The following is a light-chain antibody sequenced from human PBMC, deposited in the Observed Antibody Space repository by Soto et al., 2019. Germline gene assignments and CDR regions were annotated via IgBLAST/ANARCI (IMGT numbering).Light chain of an antibody. J-gene: IGLJ2*01. Sequence: QSALTQPPSVSGSPGQSVTISCTGTSSDVGAYDRVSWYQQPPGTAPRVMIYDVSNRPSGVPDRFSGSKSGNTASLTISGLLPEDEADYYCSSVTTKTTLVFGGGTKVTGL. V-gene: IGLV2-18*02. CDR1: SSDVGAYDR. CDR3: SSVTTKTTLV. CDR2: DVS.